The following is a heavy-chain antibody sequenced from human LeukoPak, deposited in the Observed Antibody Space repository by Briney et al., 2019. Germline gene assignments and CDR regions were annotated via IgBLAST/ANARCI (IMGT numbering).Heavy chain of an antibody. D-gene: IGHD6-19*01. CDR3: AREGPLIAVAGTGLDY. CDR2: ISSSSSYI. Sequence: GGSLRLSCAASGFTFSSYSMNWVRQAPGKGLEWVSSISSSSSYIYYADSVKGRFTISRDNAKNSLYLQMNSLRAEDTALYYRAREGPLIAVAGTGLDYWGQGTLVTVSS. J-gene: IGHJ4*02. CDR1: GFTFSSYS. V-gene: IGHV3-21*04.